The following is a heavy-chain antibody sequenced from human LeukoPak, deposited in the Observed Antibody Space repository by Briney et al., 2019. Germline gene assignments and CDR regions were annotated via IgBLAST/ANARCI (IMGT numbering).Heavy chain of an antibody. Sequence: SETLSLTCTVSGGSISSYYWSWIRQPPGKGLEWIGYIYTSGSTNYNPSLKSRVTISVDTSKNQFSLKLSSVTAADTAVYYCARHVTIAAAGNLYFDFWGQGTLVTVSS. D-gene: IGHD6-13*01. J-gene: IGHJ4*02. CDR2: IYTSGST. CDR3: ARHVTIAAAGNLYFDF. V-gene: IGHV4-4*09. CDR1: GGSISSYY.